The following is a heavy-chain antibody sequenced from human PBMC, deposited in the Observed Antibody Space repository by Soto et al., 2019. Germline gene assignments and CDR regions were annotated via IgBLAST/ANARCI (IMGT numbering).Heavy chain of an antibody. Sequence: LRLSCAASGFTFSNYGMSWVRQAPGKGLEWVSALPEIGTNTYYADSVKGRLTISRDNSKNTLFLQINNLRAGDTAVYYCAKKSGVRANWYFDYLGQGILVTFCS. J-gene: IGHJ4*02. V-gene: IGHV3-23*01. D-gene: IGHD7-27*01. CDR3: AKKSGVRANWYFDY. CDR1: GFTFSNYG. CDR2: LPEIGTNT.